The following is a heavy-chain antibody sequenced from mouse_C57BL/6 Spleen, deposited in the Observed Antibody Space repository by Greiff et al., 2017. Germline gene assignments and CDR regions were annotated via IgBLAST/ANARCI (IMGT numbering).Heavy chain of an antibody. V-gene: IGHV5-6*01. D-gene: IGHD2-1*01. Sequence: EVNVVESGGDLVKPGGSLKLSCAASGFTFSSYGMSWVRQTPDKRLEWVATISSGGSYTYYPDSVKGRFTISRDNAKNTLYLQMSSLKSEDTAMYYCARHDDYGNVFAYWGQGTLVTVSA. CDR2: ISSGGSYT. CDR1: GFTFSSYG. CDR3: ARHDDYGNVFAY. J-gene: IGHJ3*01.